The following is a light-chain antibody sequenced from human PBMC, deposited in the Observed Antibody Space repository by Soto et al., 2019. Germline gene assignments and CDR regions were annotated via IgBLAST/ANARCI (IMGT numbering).Light chain of an antibody. V-gene: IGLV2-8*01. CDR3: SSYAGSNNFV. J-gene: IGLJ1*01. Sequence: GSPGQSVTISCTGTSSDVGGYDYVSWYQQHPGKAPKLMIYEVTKRPSGVPDRFSGSKSGNTASLTVSGLQAEDEADYYCSSYAGSNNFVFGTGTKVTVL. CDR1: SSDVGGYDY. CDR2: EVT.